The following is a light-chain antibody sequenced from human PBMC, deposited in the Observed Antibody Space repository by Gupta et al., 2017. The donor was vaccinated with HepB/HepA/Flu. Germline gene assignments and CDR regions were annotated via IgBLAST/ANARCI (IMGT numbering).Light chain of an antibody. V-gene: IGKV3D-11*02. CDR3: QQRSIWPLT. CDR1: QSVSTY. CDR2: DAF. J-gene: IGKJ5*01. Sequence: EIVLTQSPATLSLSPGERATLSCRASQSVSTYLAWYQQKPGQAPRLLIYDAFNRATGIPARFSGSGTGTDFTLTISSLEPEDFAVYYCQQRSIWPLTFGQGTPLEI.